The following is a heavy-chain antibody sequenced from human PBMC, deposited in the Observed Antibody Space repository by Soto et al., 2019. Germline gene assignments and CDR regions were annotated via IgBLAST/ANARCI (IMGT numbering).Heavy chain of an antibody. CDR1: GFTFTDFP. CDR2: VWPDRKTR. CDR3: ESDGEFRTWDFDY. J-gene: IGHJ4*02. V-gene: IGHV3-33*08. Sequence: QVQLVESGGGVVQPGRSLRLSCAASGFTFTDFPMHWVRQSPGTGLEWLAIVWPDRKTRYNEDAVKGRFTIFTDNSKNTVSLQMDYLRVEYWALYHCESDGEFRTWDFDYWGRGTQVSVSS.